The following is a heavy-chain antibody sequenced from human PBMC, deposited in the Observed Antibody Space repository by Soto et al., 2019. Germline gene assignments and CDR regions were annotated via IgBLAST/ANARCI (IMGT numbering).Heavy chain of an antibody. CDR2: MNPNSGNT. CDR3: ARLEIYYGSGSYYYDYYYGMDV. CDR1: GYTFTSYD. J-gene: IGHJ6*02. V-gene: IGHV1-8*01. Sequence: ASVKVSCKASGYTFTSYDINWVRQATGQGLEWMGWMNPNSGNTGYAQKFQGRVTMTRNTSISTAYMELSSLRSEDTAVYYCARLEIYYGSGSYYYDYYYGMDVWGQGTTVTVSS. D-gene: IGHD3-10*01.